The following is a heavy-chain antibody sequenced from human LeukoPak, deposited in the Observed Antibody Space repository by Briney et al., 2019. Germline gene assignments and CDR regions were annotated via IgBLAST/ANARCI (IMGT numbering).Heavy chain of an antibody. CDR2: IYPGDSDT. V-gene: IGHV5-51*01. Sequence: GESLRISCTVSGYIFSNFWIGWARQVPGKGLEWMGIIYPGDSDTRYSPSFQGQVTISVDKSINTAYLQWSSLKASDTAIFYCARWRSGSSSFHYWGQGTLVTVSS. D-gene: IGHD6-6*01. CDR3: ARWRSGSSSFHY. CDR1: GYIFSNFW. J-gene: IGHJ4*02.